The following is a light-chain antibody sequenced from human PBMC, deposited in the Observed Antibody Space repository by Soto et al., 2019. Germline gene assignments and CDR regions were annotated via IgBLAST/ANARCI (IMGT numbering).Light chain of an antibody. CDR1: SSDVGGYNL. Sequence: QSALTQSASVSGSPGQSITISCTGTSSDVGGYNLVSWYQQHPGRAPKLMIYEGSKRPSGVSTRFSGSKSGNTASLTISGLQAEDEASYSCFSYAGASPSLVFGGGTKLTVL. CDR3: FSYAGASPSLV. CDR2: EGS. J-gene: IGLJ3*02. V-gene: IGLV2-23*01.